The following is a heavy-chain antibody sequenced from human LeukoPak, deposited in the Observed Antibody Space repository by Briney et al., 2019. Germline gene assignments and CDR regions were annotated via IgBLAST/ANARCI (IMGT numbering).Heavy chain of an antibody. Sequence: ASVKVSCKASGYTFTSYDINWVRRATGQGLEWMGWMNPNSGNTGYAQKFQGRVTMTRNTSISTAYMELSSLRSEDTAVYYCARRLTEGYYYYMDVWGKGTTVTVSS. V-gene: IGHV1-8*01. J-gene: IGHJ6*03. CDR2: MNPNSGNT. CDR1: GYTFTSYD. D-gene: IGHD1-20*01. CDR3: ARRLTEGYYYYMDV.